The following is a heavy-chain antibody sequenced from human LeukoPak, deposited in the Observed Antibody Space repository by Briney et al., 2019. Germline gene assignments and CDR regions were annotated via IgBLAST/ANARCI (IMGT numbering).Heavy chain of an antibody. J-gene: IGHJ4*02. CDR2: IYYSGSI. V-gene: IGHV4-59*08. D-gene: IGHD5-18*01. CDR3: ARHVDTLTLDY. CDR1: GGSISSYY. Sequence: SETLSVTCTVSGGSISSYYWSWIRQPPGKGLEWIGYIYYSGSINYNPSLKSRVTISVDTSKNQFSLKLSSVTAADTAVYYCARHVDTLTLDYWGQGTLVTVSS.